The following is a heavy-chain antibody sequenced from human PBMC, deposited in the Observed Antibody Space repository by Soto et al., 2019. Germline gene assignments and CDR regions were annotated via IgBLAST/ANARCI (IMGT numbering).Heavy chain of an antibody. CDR1: GGSISSYY. D-gene: IGHD4-17*01. J-gene: IGHJ5*02. CDR3: ARDHNGDYDH. V-gene: IGHV4-59*01. CDR2: IYYSGST. Sequence: SETLSLTCTVSGGSISSYYWSWIRQPPGKGLEWIGYIYYSGSTNYNPSLKSRVTISVDTSKNQFSLKLSSVTAADTAVYYCARDHNGDYDHWGQGTLVTVSS.